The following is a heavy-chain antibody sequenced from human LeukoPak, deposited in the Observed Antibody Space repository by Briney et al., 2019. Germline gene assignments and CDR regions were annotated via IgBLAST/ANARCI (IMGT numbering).Heavy chain of an antibody. CDR2: INPDSGGT. V-gene: IGHV1-2*02. CDR1: GYTFTGYY. Sequence: ASVKVSCKASGYTFTGYYMHWVRQAPGQGLEWMGWINPDSGGTNYAQNFQGRVTMTRDTSISTAYMELSRLRSDDTAVYYCARDPRTSGQWLLFGFGGQGTLVTVSP. CDR3: ARDPRTSGQWLLFGF. D-gene: IGHD6-19*01. J-gene: IGHJ4*02.